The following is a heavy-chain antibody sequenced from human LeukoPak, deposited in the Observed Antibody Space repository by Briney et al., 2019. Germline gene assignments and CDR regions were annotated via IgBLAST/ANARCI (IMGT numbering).Heavy chain of an antibody. D-gene: IGHD3-22*01. CDR1: GGTFSSYA. CDR3: ARSHYYYDSSGYYYFDY. V-gene: IGHV1-69*01. J-gene: IGHJ4*02. CDR2: IIPIFGTA. Sequence: SVKVSRKASGGTFSSYAISWVRQAPGQGLEWMGGIIPIFGTANYAQKFQGRVTITADESTSTAYMELSSLRSEDTAVYYCARSHYYYDSSGYYYFDYWGQGTLVTVSS.